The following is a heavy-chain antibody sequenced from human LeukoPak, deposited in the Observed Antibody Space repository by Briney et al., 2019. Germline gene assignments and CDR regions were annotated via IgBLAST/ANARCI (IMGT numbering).Heavy chain of an antibody. CDR2: IKQDGSEK. J-gene: IGHJ4*02. CDR3: ANHDYGDFLDY. CDR1: GFTFSSYW. V-gene: IGHV3-7*03. D-gene: IGHD4-17*01. Sequence: GGSLRLSCAVSGFTFSSYWMSWVRQAPGKGLEWVANIKQDGSEKYYVDSVKGRFTISRDNAKNSLYLQMNSLRAEDTAVYYCANHDYGDFLDYWGQGTLATVSS.